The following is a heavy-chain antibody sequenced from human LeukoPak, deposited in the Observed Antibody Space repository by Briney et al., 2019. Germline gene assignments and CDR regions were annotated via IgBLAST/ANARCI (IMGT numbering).Heavy chain of an antibody. CDR2: IYTSGST. Sequence: SQTLSLTWTVSGGSISSGSYYWSWIRQPAGKGLEWIGRIYTSGSTNYNPSLKSRVTISVDTSKNQFSLKLSSVTAADTAVYYCAREPGIAAPADVDCFDYWGQGTLVTVSS. V-gene: IGHV4-61*02. J-gene: IGHJ4*02. CDR1: GGSISSGSYY. CDR3: AREPGIAAPADVDCFDY. D-gene: IGHD6-13*01.